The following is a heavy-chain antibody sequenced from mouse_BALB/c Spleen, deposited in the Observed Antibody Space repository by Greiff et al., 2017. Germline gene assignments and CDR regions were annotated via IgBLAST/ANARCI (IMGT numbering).Heavy chain of an antibody. Sequence: EVQLQESGPSLVKPSQTLSLTCSVTGDSITSGYWNWIRKFPGNKLEYMGYISYSGSTYYNPSLKSRISMTRDTSKNQYYLQLNSVTTEDTATYYCARGENRYDGAWFAYWGQGTLVTVSA. V-gene: IGHV3-8*02. CDR3: ARGENRYDGAWFAY. D-gene: IGHD2-14*01. CDR2: ISYSGST. J-gene: IGHJ3*01. CDR1: GDSITSGY.